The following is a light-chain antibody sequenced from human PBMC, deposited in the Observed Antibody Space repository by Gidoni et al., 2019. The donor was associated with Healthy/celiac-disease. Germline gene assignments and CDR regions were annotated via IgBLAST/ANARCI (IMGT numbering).Light chain of an antibody. CDR3: QSYDSSLGVV. J-gene: IGLJ2*01. Sequence: QSVLPQPPSVSGAPVQRVTISCTGSSSNIGAGYDVHWYQQLPGTAPKLLIYGNSNRPSGVPDRFSGSKSGTSASLAIAGLQAEDEADYYCQSYDSSLGVVFGGGTKLTVL. CDR2: GNS. V-gene: IGLV1-40*01. CDR1: SSNIGAGYD.